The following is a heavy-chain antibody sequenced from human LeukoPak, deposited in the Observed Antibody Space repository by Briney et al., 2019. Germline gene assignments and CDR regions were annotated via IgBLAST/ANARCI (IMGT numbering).Heavy chain of an antibody. Sequence: AGGSLRLSCAASGFTFSSYAMHWVRQAPGKGLEWVAVISYDGSNKYYADSVKGRFTTSRDNSKNTLYLQMNSLRAEDTAVYYCAKDGGEYYDILTGYYPRLYYMDVWGKGTTVTISS. CDR2: ISYDGSNK. V-gene: IGHV3-30*04. CDR1: GFTFSSYA. D-gene: IGHD3-9*01. J-gene: IGHJ6*03. CDR3: AKDGGEYYDILTGYYPRLYYMDV.